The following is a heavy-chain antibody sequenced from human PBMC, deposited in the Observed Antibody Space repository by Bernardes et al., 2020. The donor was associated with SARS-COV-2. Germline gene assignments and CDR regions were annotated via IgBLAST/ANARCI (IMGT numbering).Heavy chain of an antibody. CDR1: GFTFSSYS. CDR3: ARDERSVTIFGVVLKGMDV. Sequence: GGSLSLSCAASGFTFSSYSMNWVRQAPGKGLEWVSYISSSSSTIYYADSVKGRFTISRDNAKNSLYLQMNSLRDEDTAVYYCARDERSVTIFGVVLKGMDVWGQGTTVTVSS. J-gene: IGHJ6*02. V-gene: IGHV3-48*02. D-gene: IGHD3-3*01. CDR2: ISSSSSTI.